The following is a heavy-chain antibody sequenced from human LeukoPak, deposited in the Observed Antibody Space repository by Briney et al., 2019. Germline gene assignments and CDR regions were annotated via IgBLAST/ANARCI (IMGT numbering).Heavy chain of an antibody. Sequence: GGSLRLSCAASGFRFSSYGMHWFRQAPGKGLEWVAVISDDGIKIYYGDSVKGRFTISRDNSKNTLNLQMDSLRADDTAVYYCGKGPGYSVYDNLPHHWGQGTLVTVSS. J-gene: IGHJ5*02. D-gene: IGHD5/OR15-5a*01. CDR1: GFRFSSYG. V-gene: IGHV3-30*18. CDR2: ISDDGIKI. CDR3: GKGPGYSVYDNLPHH.